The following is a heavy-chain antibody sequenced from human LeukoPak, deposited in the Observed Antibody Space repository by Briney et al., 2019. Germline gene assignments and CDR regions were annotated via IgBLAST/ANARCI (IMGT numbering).Heavy chain of an antibody. Sequence: GSLRLSCAASGFTFSSYAMHWVRQPPGKGLEWIGEINHSGSTNYNPSLKSRVTISVDTSKNQFSLKLSSVTAADTAVYYCARVVVVPAAIESYGMDVWGQGTTVTVSS. CDR1: GFTFSSYA. D-gene: IGHD2-2*01. V-gene: IGHV4-34*01. CDR3: ARVVVVPAAIESYGMDV. J-gene: IGHJ6*02. CDR2: INHSGST.